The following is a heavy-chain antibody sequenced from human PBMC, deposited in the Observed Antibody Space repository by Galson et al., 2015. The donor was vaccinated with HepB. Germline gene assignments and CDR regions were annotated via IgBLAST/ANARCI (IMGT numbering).Heavy chain of an antibody. V-gene: IGHV3-30*18. Sequence: SLRLSCAASGFTFSSYGMHWVRQAPGKGLEWVAVISYDGSNKYYADSVKGRFTISRDNSKNTLYLQMNSLRAEDTAVYYCAKAPPDYGDGFSDFDYWGQGTLVTVSS. CDR3: AKAPPDYGDGFSDFDY. J-gene: IGHJ4*02. CDR2: ISYDGSNK. CDR1: GFTFSSYG. D-gene: IGHD4-17*01.